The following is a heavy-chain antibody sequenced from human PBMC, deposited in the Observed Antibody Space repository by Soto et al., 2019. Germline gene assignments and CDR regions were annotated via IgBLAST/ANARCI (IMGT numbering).Heavy chain of an antibody. Sequence: SETLSLTSTVSSGSISSYYWSWFRQSPGRGLEWIGHIYYTGTTNYNPSLKSRVSISIDTSKIQFSLKVTSVTAADTAVYYCAAGVFSSGFSYNEIQWFDPWGQGTLVTVSS. CDR1: SGSISSYY. D-gene: IGHD3-3*01. CDR2: IYYTGTT. V-gene: IGHV4-59*03. J-gene: IGHJ5*02. CDR3: AAGVFSSGFSYNEIQWFDP.